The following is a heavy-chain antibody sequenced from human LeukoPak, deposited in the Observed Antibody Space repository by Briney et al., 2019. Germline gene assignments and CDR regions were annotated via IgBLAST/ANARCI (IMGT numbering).Heavy chain of an antibody. CDR3: ARFSQYYDSPTHYLDY. Sequence: PSETLSLTCTVSGGSISSGDYYWSWIRQPPGKGLEWIGYIYYRGSTYYNPSLKSRVTISVDTSKNQFSLKLSSVTAADTAVYYCARFSQYYDSPTHYLDYWGQGILVTVSS. CDR1: GGSISSGDYY. V-gene: IGHV4-30-4*01. D-gene: IGHD2/OR15-2a*01. J-gene: IGHJ4*02. CDR2: IYYRGST.